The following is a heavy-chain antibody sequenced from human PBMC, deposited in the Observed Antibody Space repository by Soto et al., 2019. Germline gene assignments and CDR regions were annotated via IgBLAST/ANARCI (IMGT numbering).Heavy chain of an antibody. J-gene: IGHJ6*03. V-gene: IGHV3-7*01. D-gene: IGHD6-13*01. CDR3: AREDLAAAGDYYYYYYMDV. CDR2: IKQDGSEK. Sequence: PGGSLRLSCAASGFTFSSYWMSWVRQAPGKGLEWVANIKQDGSEKYYVDSVKGRFTISRDNAKNSLYLQMNSLRAEDTAVYYCAREDLAAAGDYYYYYYMDVWGKGTTVTVSS. CDR1: GFTFSSYW.